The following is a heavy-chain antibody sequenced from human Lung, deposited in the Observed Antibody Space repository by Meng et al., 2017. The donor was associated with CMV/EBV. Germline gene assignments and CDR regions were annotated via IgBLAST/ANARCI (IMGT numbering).Heavy chain of an antibody. CDR3: ARDIRGSDYYYGMDV. CDR1: GFTFSDYG. J-gene: IGHJ6*02. CDR2: ISSAGTYI. Sequence: GGSLRLXCAASGFTFSDYGLSWVRQAPGKGLEWVSSISSAGTYIYYGNSLKGRFTISRDNAKNSLYLQMNSLRVDDTAMYYCARDIRGSDYYYGMDVWGQGTXV. D-gene: IGHD3-10*01. V-gene: IGHV3-21*06.